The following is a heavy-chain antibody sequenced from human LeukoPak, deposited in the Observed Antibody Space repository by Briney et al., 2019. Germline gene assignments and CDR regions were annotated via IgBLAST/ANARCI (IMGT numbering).Heavy chain of an antibody. CDR1: GFTFSSYA. V-gene: IGHV3-30-3*01. CDR2: ISYDGSNK. J-gene: IGHJ5*02. CDR3: ARDPDSSGGVNWFDP. D-gene: IGHD6-19*01. Sequence: PGRSLRLSCAASGFTFSSYAMHWVRQAPGKGLEWVAVISYDGSNKYYADSVKGRFTISRDNSKNTLYLQMNSLRAEDTAVYYCARDPDSSGGVNWFDPWGQGTLVTVSS.